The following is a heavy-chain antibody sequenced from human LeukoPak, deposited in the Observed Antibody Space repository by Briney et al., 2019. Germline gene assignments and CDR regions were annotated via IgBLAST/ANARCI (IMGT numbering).Heavy chain of an antibody. D-gene: IGHD7-27*01. V-gene: IGHV3-48*03. J-gene: IGHJ4*02. CDR3: ARVGATNWAHYFDY. Sequence: GGSLRLSCAASGFTFSSYEMNWARQAPGKGLEWISYISTSVSITSYADSVKGRFTISRDNAKNSLYLQLNSLRDEDTAVYYCARVGATNWAHYFDYWGQGTLVTVSS. CDR2: ISTSVSIT. CDR1: GFTFSSYE.